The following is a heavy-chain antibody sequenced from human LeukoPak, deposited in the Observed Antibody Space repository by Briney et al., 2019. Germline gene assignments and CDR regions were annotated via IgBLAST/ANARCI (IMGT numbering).Heavy chain of an antibody. Sequence: GGSLRLSCVASEFTFSNYWMSWVRQAPGKGLEGVANIKQDGSEKYYVDSVKGRFTISRDNAKNSLYLQMNSLRPEDTAVYYCARSSYYFDSSGDYWGQGTLVTVSS. CDR1: EFTFSNYW. CDR3: ARSSYYFDSSGDY. D-gene: IGHD3-22*01. J-gene: IGHJ4*02. CDR2: IKQDGSEK. V-gene: IGHV3-7*01.